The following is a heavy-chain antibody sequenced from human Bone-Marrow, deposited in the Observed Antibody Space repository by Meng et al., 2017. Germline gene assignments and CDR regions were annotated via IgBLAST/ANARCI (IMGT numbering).Heavy chain of an antibody. D-gene: IGHD4-11*01. J-gene: IGHJ4*02. Sequence: HVQLLQRGAGLLKPAETLSLTCVVSGGSFSDYYWSWIRQPPGKGLEWIGEINHSGSTNYNPSLEGRATISVDTSQNNLSLRLSSVTAADSAVYYCARGPTTMAHDFDYWGQGTLVTVSS. CDR2: INHSGST. CDR3: ARGPTTMAHDFDY. CDR1: GGSFSDYY. V-gene: IGHV4-34*01.